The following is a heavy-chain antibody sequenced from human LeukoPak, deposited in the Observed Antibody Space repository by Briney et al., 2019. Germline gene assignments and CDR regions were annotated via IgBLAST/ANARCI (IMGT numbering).Heavy chain of an antibody. CDR2: IYTSGST. CDR1: GGSIISYF. CDR3: ARVVHPKIGYWYFDL. D-gene: IGHD1-1*01. J-gene: IGHJ2*01. V-gene: IGHV4-4*07. Sequence: SETLSLTCTVSGGSIISYFWSWVRQPAGKGLEWIGRIYTSGSTNYNPSLKSRVTMSVDTSKNQFSLKLSSVTAADSAMYYCARVVHPKIGYWYFDLWGRGTLVTVSS.